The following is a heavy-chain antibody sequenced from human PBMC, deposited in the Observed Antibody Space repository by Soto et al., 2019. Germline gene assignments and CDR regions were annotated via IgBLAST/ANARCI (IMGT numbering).Heavy chain of an antibody. CDR1: SGSVSSSSG. CDR2: IYRSGST. D-gene: IGHD3-10*01. J-gene: IGHJ5*02. CDR3: ARLLWFGENNWFDP. Sequence: QVQLQESGPGLVKPSGTLSLTCAVSSGSVSSSSGWSWVRQSPTKGLEWIGEIYRSGSTNYNPSLKSRVTISVDKSKDQFSLNVSSVTAADTAVYYCARLLWFGENNWFDPWGQGTLVTVSS. V-gene: IGHV4-4*02.